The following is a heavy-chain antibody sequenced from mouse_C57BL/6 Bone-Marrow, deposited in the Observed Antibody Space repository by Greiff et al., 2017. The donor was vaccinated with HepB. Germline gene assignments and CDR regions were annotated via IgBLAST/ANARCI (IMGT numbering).Heavy chain of an antibody. CDR2: INPNYGTT. CDR3: ASHYYGSSYRMDY. Sequence: LKESGPELVKPGASVKISCKASGYSFTDYNMNWVKQSNGKSLEWIGVINPNYGTTSYNQKFKGKATLTVDQSSSTAYMQLNSLTSEDSAVYYCASHYYGSSYRMDYWGQGTSVTVSS. J-gene: IGHJ4*01. D-gene: IGHD1-1*01. V-gene: IGHV1-39*01. CDR1: GYSFTDYN.